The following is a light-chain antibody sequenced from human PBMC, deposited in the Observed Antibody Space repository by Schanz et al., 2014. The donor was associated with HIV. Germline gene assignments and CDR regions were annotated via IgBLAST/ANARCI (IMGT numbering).Light chain of an antibody. V-gene: IGKV3-11*01. CDR3: QHRSDWYT. CDR2: DAS. CDR1: QSISTC. Sequence: PGERATLSCRASQSISTCLAWYLQKPGQPPRLLIYDASKRATGIPARFSGSGSGTDFTLSISNLEPEDFGVYYCQHRSDWYTFGQGTKLEIK. J-gene: IGKJ2*01.